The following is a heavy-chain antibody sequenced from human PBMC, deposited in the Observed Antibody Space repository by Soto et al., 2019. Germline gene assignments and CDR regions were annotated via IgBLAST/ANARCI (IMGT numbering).Heavy chain of an antibody. D-gene: IGHD4-17*01. CDR1: EFTFSTYA. CDR3: ARVSLYGDYGAGDY. CDR2: ISYAGSKK. Sequence: QVHLVEFGGGVVQPGRSLRLSCVASEFTFSTYAMHWVRQAPGKGLEWVALISYAGSKKYNADSVKGRFSISRDDSMNTLFLQMDSLRPEDTAIYYCARVSLYGDYGAGDYWGQGTLVTVAS. J-gene: IGHJ4*02. V-gene: IGHV3-30-3*01.